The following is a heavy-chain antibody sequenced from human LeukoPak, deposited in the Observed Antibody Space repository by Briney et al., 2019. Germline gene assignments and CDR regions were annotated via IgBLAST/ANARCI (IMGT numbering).Heavy chain of an antibody. CDR2: ISAYNGNR. CDR3: ARVGNWGYHYYQMDV. CDR1: GYTFTSYG. D-gene: IGHD7-27*01. J-gene: IGHJ6*03. V-gene: IGHV1-18*01. Sequence: AAVKVSCKASGYTFTSYGISWVRQAPGQGLEWMGWISAYNGNRNYAQKFQGRITMTTDKTTSTAYLEVRSLRPDDTAVYYCARVGNWGYHYYQMDVWGKGTTVTISS.